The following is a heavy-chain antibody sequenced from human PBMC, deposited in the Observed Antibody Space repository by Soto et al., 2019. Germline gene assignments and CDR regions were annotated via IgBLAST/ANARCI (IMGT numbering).Heavy chain of an antibody. V-gene: IGHV4-59*01. CDR1: GGSISSYY. D-gene: IGHD2-2*02. CDR2: IYYSGST. Sequence: SETLSLTCTVSGGSISSYYWSWIRQPPGKGLEWIGYIYYSGSTNYNPSLKSRVTISVDTSKNQFSLKLSSVTAADTAVYYCARRHNYGLYDYWGQGTLVTVSS. CDR3: ARRHNYGLYDY. J-gene: IGHJ4*02.